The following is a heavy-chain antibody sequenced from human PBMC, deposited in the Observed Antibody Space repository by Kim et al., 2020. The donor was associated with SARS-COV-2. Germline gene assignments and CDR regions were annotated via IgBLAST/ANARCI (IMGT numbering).Heavy chain of an antibody. Sequence: YADTWKGRFTISRDNSKNTLYLHMNSLRAEDTAVYFCAKFQGYYYYYGMDVWGQGTTVTVSS. V-gene: IGHV3-23*01. J-gene: IGHJ6*02. CDR3: AKFQGYYYYYGMDV.